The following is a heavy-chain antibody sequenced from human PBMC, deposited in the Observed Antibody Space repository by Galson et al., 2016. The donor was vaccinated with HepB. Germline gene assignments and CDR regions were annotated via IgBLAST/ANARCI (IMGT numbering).Heavy chain of an antibody. V-gene: IGHV3-23*01. Sequence: SLRLSCAGSGLTFSNYAMTWVRQSPGKGLEWVSTITGSGAGTYYADSAKGRFTVSRDNSKSTLYLQMNSLRAEDTAVFYCAKDIGVVGRYYYYGMDVWGQGTLVTVSS. CDR2: ITGSGAGT. J-gene: IGHJ6*02. CDR3: AKDIGVVGRYYYYGMDV. D-gene: IGHD1-26*01. CDR1: GLTFSNYA.